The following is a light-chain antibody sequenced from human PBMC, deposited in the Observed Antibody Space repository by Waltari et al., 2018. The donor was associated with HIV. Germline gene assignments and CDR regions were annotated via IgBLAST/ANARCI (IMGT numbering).Light chain of an antibody. CDR2: GAS. V-gene: IGKV1-8*01. Sequence: AIRMTQSPSSFSASTGDRVTITCRASQDISSYLAWYQQKPGKAPKLLIFGASTLQSGVPSRFSGRGSGTDFTLTITYLQSDDFATYYCQQYQSFPYSFGQGTKLAI. J-gene: IGKJ2*03. CDR3: QQYQSFPYS. CDR1: QDISSY.